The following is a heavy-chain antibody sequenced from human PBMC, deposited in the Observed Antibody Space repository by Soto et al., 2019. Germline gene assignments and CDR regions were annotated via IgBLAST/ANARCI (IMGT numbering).Heavy chain of an antibody. D-gene: IGHD6-25*01. CDR3: ARDRADQERAAAPYFDY. J-gene: IGHJ4*02. CDR2: INPKSGGT. V-gene: IGHV1-2*02. CDR1: GYTFTGYY. Sequence: QVQLVQSGAEVKKPGASVKVSCTASGYTFTGYYIHWVRQAPGQGLEWMGWINPKSGGTSYAQKFQGGVTMTRDTSISTAYMELSRLRSDDTAVYYCARDRADQERAAAPYFDYWGQGTLVTVSS.